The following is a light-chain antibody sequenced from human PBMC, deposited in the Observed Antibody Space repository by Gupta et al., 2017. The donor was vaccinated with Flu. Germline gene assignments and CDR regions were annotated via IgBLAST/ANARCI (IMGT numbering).Light chain of an antibody. CDR2: GAS. J-gene: IGKJ1*01. CDR3: QQYASSRT. Sequence: PGTLSLSPGERATPSCRASQSVSNSYLAWYQQKPGQAPRLLIYGASSRATGIPDRFSDSGSGTDFTLTISRLDPEDFAVYYCQQYASSRTFGQGTKVEIK. CDR1: QSVSNSY. V-gene: IGKV3-20*01.